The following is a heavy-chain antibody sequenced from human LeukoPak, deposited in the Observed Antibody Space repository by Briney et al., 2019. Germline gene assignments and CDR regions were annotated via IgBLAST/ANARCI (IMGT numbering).Heavy chain of an antibody. CDR1: GGSISTFS. CDR2: IYIKST. D-gene: IGHD6-19*01. Sequence: SETLSLTCTVSGGSISTFSWSWIRQFPGKGLEWIGSIYIKSTNYNPSLKSRVAISVDTSKNQFSLRLDSVTTADTAVYYCARDTTVASGMQYWGQGTLITVSS. CDR3: ARDTTVASGMQY. V-gene: IGHV4-59*01. J-gene: IGHJ4*02.